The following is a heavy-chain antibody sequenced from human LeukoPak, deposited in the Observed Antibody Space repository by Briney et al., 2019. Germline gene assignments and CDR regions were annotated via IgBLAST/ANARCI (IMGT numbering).Heavy chain of an antibody. D-gene: IGHD5-18*01. CDR3: ARDFNKGTAMVNYYYYGMDV. CDR1: GFTFSSYA. CDR2: ISYDGSNK. V-gene: IGHV3-30-3*01. Sequence: GGSLRLSCAASGFTFSSYAMHWVRQAPGKGLEWVAVISYDGSNKYYADSVKGRFTISRDNSKNTLYLQMNGLRAEDTAAYYCARDFNKGTAMVNYYYYGMDVWGQGTTVTVSS. J-gene: IGHJ6*02.